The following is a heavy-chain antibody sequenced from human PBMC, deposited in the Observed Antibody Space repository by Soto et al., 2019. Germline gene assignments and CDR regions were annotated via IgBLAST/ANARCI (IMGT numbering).Heavy chain of an antibody. J-gene: IGHJ6*02. Sequence: QVQMVESGGGLVKPGGSLRLSCAASGFTFSDYYMSWIRQAPGKGLEWVSYISGSSSETNYADSVKGRFTISRDNAKNSLYLQLDRLRAEDTAVYYCARDDPGDGGAEYYYGMDVWGQGTTVTVSS. V-gene: IGHV3-11*06. D-gene: IGHD2-21*01. CDR1: GFTFSDYY. CDR2: ISGSSSET. CDR3: ARDDPGDGGAEYYYGMDV.